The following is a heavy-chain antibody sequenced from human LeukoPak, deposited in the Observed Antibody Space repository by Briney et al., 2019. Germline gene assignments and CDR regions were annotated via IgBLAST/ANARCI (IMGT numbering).Heavy chain of an antibody. CDR2: IGGSGGST. CDR1: GFTFSSYA. D-gene: IGHD6-6*01. V-gene: IGHV3-23*01. CDR3: AKGRPPGVSSSSEVNYFDY. J-gene: IGHJ4*02. Sequence: GGSLRLSCAASGFTFSSYAMSWVRQAPGKGLEWVSAIGGSGGSTYYADSVKGRFTISRDNSKNTLYLQMNSLRAEDTAVYYCAKGRPPGVSSSSEVNYFDYWGQGTLVTVSS.